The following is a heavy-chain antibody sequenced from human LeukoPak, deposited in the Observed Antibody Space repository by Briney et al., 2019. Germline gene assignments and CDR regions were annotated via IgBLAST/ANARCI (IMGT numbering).Heavy chain of an antibody. V-gene: IGHV3-21*01. CDR3: ARDRLTDYDSSGYADFDY. CDR2: ISSSSSYI. CDR1: GFTFSSYS. D-gene: IGHD3-22*01. Sequence: GGSLRLSCAASGFTFSSYSMNWVRQAPGKGLEWVSSISSSSSYIYYADSVKGRFTISRDNAKNSPYLQMNSLRAEDTAVYYCARDRLTDYDSSGYADFDYWGQGTLVTVSS. J-gene: IGHJ4*02.